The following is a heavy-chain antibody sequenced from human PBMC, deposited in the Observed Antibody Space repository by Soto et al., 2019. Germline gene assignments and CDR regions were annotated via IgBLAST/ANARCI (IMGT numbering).Heavy chain of an antibody. J-gene: IGHJ4*02. CDR3: ASDDSGFSGSQYIDYFNY. CDR2: IRAYNGNT. Sequence: ASVKVSCKASGYTFTSYGISWVRQAPGQGLEWMGWIRAYNGNTNYPQKLRGRVTMTTDTSTGTVYMELSSLRSEDTAVYYCASDDSGFSGSQYIDYFNYWGQGALVTVSS. CDR1: GYTFTSYG. V-gene: IGHV1-18*01. D-gene: IGHD1-26*01.